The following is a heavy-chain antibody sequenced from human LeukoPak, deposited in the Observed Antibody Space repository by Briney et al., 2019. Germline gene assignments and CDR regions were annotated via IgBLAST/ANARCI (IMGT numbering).Heavy chain of an antibody. D-gene: IGHD2-2*01. J-gene: IGHJ4*02. CDR1: GGTFCSYA. V-gene: IGHV1-69*01. Sequence: ASVKDSCMASGGTFCSYAISWVRQALGQGLEWMGGIIPIFGTANSAQKLQGRVTITADESTSTAYMELSSLRSEDTAVYYCARGRYCSSTSCYVPSPHFDYWGQGTLVTVSS. CDR3: ARGRYCSSTSCYVPSPHFDY. CDR2: IIPIFGTA.